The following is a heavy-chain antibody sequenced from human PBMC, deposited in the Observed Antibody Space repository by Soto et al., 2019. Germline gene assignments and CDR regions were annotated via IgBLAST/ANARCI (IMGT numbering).Heavy chain of an antibody. CDR1: GFTFSSYA. V-gene: IGHV3-23*01. J-gene: IGHJ4*02. Sequence: GSLRLSCAASGFTFSSYAMSWVRQAPGKGLEWVSVISGSDDSTYYADSVKGRFTISRDNSKNTLYLQMNSLRAEDTAVYYCAKRSSSSTFDYRGQGTLVTVSS. CDR3: AKRSSSSTFDY. D-gene: IGHD6-6*01. CDR2: ISGSDDST.